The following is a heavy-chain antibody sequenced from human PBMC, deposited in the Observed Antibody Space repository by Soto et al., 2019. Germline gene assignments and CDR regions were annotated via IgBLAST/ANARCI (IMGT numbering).Heavy chain of an antibody. D-gene: IGHD3-22*01. CDR1: GGSISSSTYY. Sequence: SETLSLTCPVSGGSISSSTYYWGWMRQPPGKGLEWIASFFIGGNTYYNPSLKSRVTISVDTSKNQFSLKLSSVTAADTAVYYCARVMSGYYYPLDYWGQGTLVTVSS. CDR3: ARVMSGYYYPLDY. V-gene: IGHV4-39*01. J-gene: IGHJ4*02. CDR2: FFIGGNT.